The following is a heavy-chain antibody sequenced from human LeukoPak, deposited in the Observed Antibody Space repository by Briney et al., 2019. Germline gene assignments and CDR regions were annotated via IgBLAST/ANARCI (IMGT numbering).Heavy chain of an antibody. CDR2: IGGSGGGA. Sequence: GGSLRLSCAASGFTFSSYAMSWVRQAPEKGLEWVSAIGGSGGGAYYADSVKGRFTISRDNSKNMLYLQMNSLSAEDTALYYCAAGYSGYDLKIDYWGQGTLVTVSS. V-gene: IGHV3-23*01. J-gene: IGHJ4*02. CDR1: GFTFSSYA. CDR3: AAGYSGYDLKIDY. D-gene: IGHD5-12*01.